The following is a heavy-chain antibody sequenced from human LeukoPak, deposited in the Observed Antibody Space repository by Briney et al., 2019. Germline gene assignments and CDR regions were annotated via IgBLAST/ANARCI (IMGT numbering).Heavy chain of an antibody. Sequence: MTGGSLRLSCTASGFNFSSYSMNWVRQAPGEGLEWVAAISNGNTYYADSVRGRFAISRDDSKNMVYLQMNSLRDEDTALYYCVREAGYCASVCLKSNWFDPWGQGTQVTVSS. CDR2: ISNGNT. CDR1: GFNFSSYS. D-gene: IGHD2-15*01. V-gene: IGHV3-21*04. J-gene: IGHJ5*02. CDR3: VREAGYCASVCLKSNWFDP.